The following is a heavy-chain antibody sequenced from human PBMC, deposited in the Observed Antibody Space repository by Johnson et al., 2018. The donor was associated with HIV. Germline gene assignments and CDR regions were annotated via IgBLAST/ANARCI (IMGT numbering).Heavy chain of an antibody. D-gene: IGHD3-3*01. CDR1: GFTVSSNY. CDR3: VSSAQWSGGPPGAFDI. CDR2: IYSGGST. V-gene: IGHV3-53*01. Sequence: VQLVESGGGLIQPGGSLRLSCAAYGFTVSSNYMSWVRQAPGKGLEWVSVIYSGGSTYYADSVKGRFTISRDNSKNTLDLQMNSLRAEDTAVYYCVSSAQWSGGPPGAFDIWGQGTMVTVSS. J-gene: IGHJ3*02.